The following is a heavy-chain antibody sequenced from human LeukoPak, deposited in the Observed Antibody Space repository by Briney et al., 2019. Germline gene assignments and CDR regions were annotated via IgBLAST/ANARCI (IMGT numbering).Heavy chain of an antibody. CDR1: GGSFRKYY. CDR2: IYTSGST. D-gene: IGHD1-14*01. CDR3: ARQPPQYYGMDV. J-gene: IGHJ6*02. V-gene: IGHV4-4*07. Sequence: SEALSLTCTVSGGSFRKYYWSWVRHPPRKGLEWIGRIYTSGSTKYTTSVTRRVTMSVDTSNNHFSLKLTSVTAADMAVYYCARQPPQYYGMDVWGQGTTVTVSS.